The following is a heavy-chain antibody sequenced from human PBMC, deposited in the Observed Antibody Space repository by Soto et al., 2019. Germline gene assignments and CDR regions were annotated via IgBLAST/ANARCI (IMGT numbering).Heavy chain of an antibody. J-gene: IGHJ4*02. Sequence: QVQLQESGPGLVKPSQTLSLTCTVSGGSISSGNYYWSWLRQPPGKGLEWIGFMSYSGSTSYNASLKSRVTISVDTSKSQFSLKLSFVTAADTAVYYCATMGTPATGLYYFDNWGQGTLVTVSS. V-gene: IGHV4-30-4*01. CDR1: GGSISSGNYY. D-gene: IGHD1-7*01. CDR3: ATMGTPATGLYYFDN. CDR2: MSYSGST.